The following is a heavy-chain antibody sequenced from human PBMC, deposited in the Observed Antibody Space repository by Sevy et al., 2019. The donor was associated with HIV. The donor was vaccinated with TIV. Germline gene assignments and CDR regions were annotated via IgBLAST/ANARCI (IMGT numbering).Heavy chain of an antibody. CDR1: GFSFSHYA. CDR3: ARVADSYCTNDCYHRFDY. Sequence: GGSLRLSCAVSGFSFSHYAFHWVRRAPVKGLEWVSLVSYDGTYKYYADSVKGRFTISRDNSKNTLYLQMNSLRGNDTAVYYCARVADSYCTNDCYHRFDYWGPGALVTVSS. CDR2: VSYDGTYK. J-gene: IGHJ4*02. D-gene: IGHD2-8*01. V-gene: IGHV3-30-3*01.